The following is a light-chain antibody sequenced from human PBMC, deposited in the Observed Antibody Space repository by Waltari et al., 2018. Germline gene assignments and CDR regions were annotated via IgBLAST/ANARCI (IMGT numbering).Light chain of an antibody. CDR1: TGTVTSGHY. CDR2: DTS. J-gene: IGLJ3*02. CDR3: LLSSGGVNWV. Sequence: QAVVTQEPSLPVSPGGTVTLTCGSSTGTVTSGHYPYWFRQKPGQAPRSLIYDTSNKHPWTPARFSASLPGGKPALTLSGAQPADEAVYYFLLSSGGVNWVFGGGTKLTVL. V-gene: IGLV7-46*01.